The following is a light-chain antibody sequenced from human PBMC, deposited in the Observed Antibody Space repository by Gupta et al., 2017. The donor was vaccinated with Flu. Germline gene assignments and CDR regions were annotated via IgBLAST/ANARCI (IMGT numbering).Light chain of an antibody. CDR2: GAS. CDR3: QHYCSSRT. CDR1: QSVSSSY. V-gene: IGKV3-20*01. Sequence: EIVLTQSPGTLSLSPGERATLSCRASQSVSSSYLAWYQQKPGQAPRLLIYGASSRAIGIPDRFSGSGDGKDFTLTSSRLEPEDFAVYYLQHYCSSRTFGQGTKVEIK. J-gene: IGKJ1*01.